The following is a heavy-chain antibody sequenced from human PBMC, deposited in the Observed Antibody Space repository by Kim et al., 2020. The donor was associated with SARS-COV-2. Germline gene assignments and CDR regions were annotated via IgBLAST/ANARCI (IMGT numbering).Heavy chain of an antibody. CDR3: ARVDVDIVATITVDQLLLPYYYYGMDV. V-gene: IGHV1-69*13. CDR2: IIPIFGTA. D-gene: IGHD5-12*01. CDR1: GGTFSSYA. J-gene: IGHJ6*02. Sequence: ASVKVSCKASGGTFSSYAISWVRQAPGQGLEWMGGIIPIFGTANYAQKFQGRVTITADESTSTAYMELSSLRSEDTAVYYCARVDVDIVATITVDQLLLPYYYYGMDVWGQGTTVTVSS.